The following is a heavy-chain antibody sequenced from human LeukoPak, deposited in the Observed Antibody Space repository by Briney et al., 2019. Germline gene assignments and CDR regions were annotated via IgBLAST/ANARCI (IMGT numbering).Heavy chain of an antibody. Sequence: GGSLRLSCAASGFTFSSYWMSWVRQAPGKGLEWVANIKQDGSEKYYVDSVKGRFTISRDNSKNTLYLQVNSLRAEDTAVYYCAKDAPGLTDYYDSSGYYPFDYWGQGTLVTVSS. V-gene: IGHV3-7*03. J-gene: IGHJ4*02. CDR1: GFTFSSYW. CDR3: AKDAPGLTDYYDSSGYYPFDY. D-gene: IGHD3-22*01. CDR2: IKQDGSEK.